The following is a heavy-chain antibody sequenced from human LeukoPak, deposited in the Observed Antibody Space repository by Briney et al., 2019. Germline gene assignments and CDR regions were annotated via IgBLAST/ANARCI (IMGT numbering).Heavy chain of an antibody. CDR2: INPNSGGT. V-gene: IGHV1-2*02. CDR3: ARDGYYDYVWGSYRHRYYYYYMDV. CDR1: GYTFTGYY. D-gene: IGHD3-16*02. Sequence: GASVKVSCKASGYTFTGYYMHLVRQAPGQGLEWMGWINPNSGGTNYAQKFQGRVTMTRDTSISTAYMELSRLRSDDTAVYYCARDGYYDYVWGSYRHRYYYYYMDVWGKGTTVTVSS. J-gene: IGHJ6*03.